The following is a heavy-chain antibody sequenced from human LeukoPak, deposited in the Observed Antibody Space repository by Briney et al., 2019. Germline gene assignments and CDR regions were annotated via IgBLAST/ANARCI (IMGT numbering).Heavy chain of an antibody. J-gene: IGHJ4*02. CDR2: INHSGST. V-gene: IGHV4-34*01. Sequence: SETLSLTCAVYGGSFSGYYWSWIRQPPGKGLEWIGEINHSGSTNYNPSLKSRVTISVDTSKNQFSLKLSSVTAADTAVYYCASTQRNFWARYSPYFDYWGQGTLVTVSS. D-gene: IGHD6-13*01. CDR1: GGSFSGYY. CDR3: ASTQRNFWARYSPYFDY.